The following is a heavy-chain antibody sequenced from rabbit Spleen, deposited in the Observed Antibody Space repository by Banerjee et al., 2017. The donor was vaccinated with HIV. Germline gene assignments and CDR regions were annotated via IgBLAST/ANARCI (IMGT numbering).Heavy chain of an antibody. CDR3: ARDLVGVIGWNFYL. Sequence: QEQLVESGGGLVKPEGSLKLSCTASGFSFSNKAVMCWVRQAPGKGLEWIACINTATGKAVYATWAKGRFTISRTSSTTVTLRMTSLTAADRAAYFCARDLVGVIGWNFYLWGPGTLVTVS. V-gene: IGHV1S45*01. J-gene: IGHJ4*01. D-gene: IGHD1-1*01. CDR1: GFSFSNKAV. CDR2: INTATGKA.